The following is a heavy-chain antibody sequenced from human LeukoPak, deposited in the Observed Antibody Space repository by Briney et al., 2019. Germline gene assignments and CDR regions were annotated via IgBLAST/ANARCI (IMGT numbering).Heavy chain of an antibody. J-gene: IGHJ4*02. V-gene: IGHV3-23*01. D-gene: IGHD2-2*01. CDR3: ARAVIPSTSRHFDY. CDR1: GCTFDTYA. CDR2: LSGLGDDP. Sequence: GGSLRLSCAASGCTFDTYAMSWVRQAPGKGLEWVSTLSGLGDDPYYADSVKGRFTISRDNSKNTLYLHINSLRVEDTAVYYCARAVIPSTSRHFDYWGQGTQVTVSS.